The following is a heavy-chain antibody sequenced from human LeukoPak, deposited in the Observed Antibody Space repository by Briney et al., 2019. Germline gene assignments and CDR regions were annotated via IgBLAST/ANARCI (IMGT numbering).Heavy chain of an antibody. CDR1: GGTFSSYA. J-gene: IGHJ3*02. Sequence: ASVKVSCKASGGTFSSYAISWVRQAPGQGLEWMGGIIPIFGTANYAQKFQGRVTITTDESMSTAYMELSSLRSEDTAVYYCARGNTAMVNDAFDIWGQGTMVTVSS. CDR3: ARGNTAMVNDAFDI. V-gene: IGHV1-69*05. CDR2: IIPIFGTA. D-gene: IGHD5-18*01.